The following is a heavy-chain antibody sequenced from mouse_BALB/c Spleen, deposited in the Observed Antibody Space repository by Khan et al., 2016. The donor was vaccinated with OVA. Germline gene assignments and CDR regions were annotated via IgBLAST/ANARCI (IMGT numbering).Heavy chain of an antibody. Sequence: QVQLKQSGPGLVAPSQSLSITCTVSGFSLSNYGVHWVRQPPGKGLEWLGIIWAGGSTNYNSALMSRLSISKDNSKSQVFLKMNSLQTDDKAIYFCARNREPDYFDYWGQGTTPTVSS. V-gene: IGHV2-9*02. J-gene: IGHJ2*01. CDR1: GFSLSNYG. CDR3: ARNREPDYFDY. CDR2: IWAGGST.